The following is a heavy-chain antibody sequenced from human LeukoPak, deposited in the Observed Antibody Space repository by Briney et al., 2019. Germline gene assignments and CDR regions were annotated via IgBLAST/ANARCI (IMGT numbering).Heavy chain of an antibody. CDR2: IYQSGDT. CDR3: ASETVASSVVHY. Sequence: SETLSLTCAVSGGSISSGDYSWNWIRQPPGQGLEWIGNIYQSGDTNYNPSLKSRVTMSVDRSKNQFSLRLISVTAADTAVYYCASETVASSVVHYWGQGALVTVSS. V-gene: IGHV4-30-2*01. J-gene: IGHJ4*02. CDR1: GGSISSGDYS. D-gene: IGHD6-19*01.